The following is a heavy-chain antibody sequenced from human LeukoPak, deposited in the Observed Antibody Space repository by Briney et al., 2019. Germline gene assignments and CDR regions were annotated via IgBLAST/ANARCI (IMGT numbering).Heavy chain of an antibody. V-gene: IGHV3-48*01. Sequence: GGSLRLSCEASGFIFSTYSMNWVRQAPGMGLEWVSYVSGSGSTIYYADSVKGRFTISRDNSKNTLYLQMNSLRAEDTAVYYCAKDRHPARTDGYYFDYWGQGTLVTVSS. CDR1: GFIFSTYS. CDR2: VSGSGSTI. D-gene: IGHD1-14*01. J-gene: IGHJ4*02. CDR3: AKDRHPARTDGYYFDY.